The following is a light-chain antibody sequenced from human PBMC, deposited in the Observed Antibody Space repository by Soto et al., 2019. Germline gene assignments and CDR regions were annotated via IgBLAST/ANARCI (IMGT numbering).Light chain of an antibody. V-gene: IGLV2-23*01. Sequence: QSALTQPASVSGSPGQSITISCTGSISDIGTYNLVSWYQQHPGKAPKLIIYEGSKRPSGVSNRFSGSKSGNTASLTISGLQAEDVADYYCCSYTSSNTLVVGGGTKLTVL. J-gene: IGLJ2*01. CDR1: ISDIGTYNL. CDR3: CSYTSSNTLV. CDR2: EGS.